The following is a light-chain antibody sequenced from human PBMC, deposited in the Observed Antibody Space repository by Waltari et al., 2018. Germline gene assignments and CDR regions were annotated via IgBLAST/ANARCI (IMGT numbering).Light chain of an antibody. CDR3: QQFGTSPPHIT. V-gene: IGKV3-20*01. J-gene: IGKJ3*01. Sequence: EIVLTQSPGTLSLSPGERATLSCRASQSVSSIYLAWYQQKPGQAPRLLIYGASSRATGIPDRFSGSGSGTDFALTISRLEPEDFAVYYCQQFGTSPPHITFGPGTKVDIK. CDR1: QSVSSIY. CDR2: GAS.